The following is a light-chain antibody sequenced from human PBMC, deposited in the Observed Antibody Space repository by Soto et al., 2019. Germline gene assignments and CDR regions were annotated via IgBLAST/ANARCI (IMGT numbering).Light chain of an antibody. CDR2: DAS. CDR3: QQRSTWPHT. Sequence: EIVLTQSPATLSLSPGERATLSCRASQTINIYLAWYQQKPGQAPRLLIYDASNRATGIPARFSGSGSGTDFTLSISNLEPEDFAVYYCQQRSTWPHTFGGGTKVEIK. V-gene: IGKV3-11*01. J-gene: IGKJ4*01. CDR1: QTINIY.